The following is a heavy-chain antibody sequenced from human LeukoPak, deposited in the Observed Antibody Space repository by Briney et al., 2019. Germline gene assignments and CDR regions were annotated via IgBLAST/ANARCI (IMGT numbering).Heavy chain of an antibody. V-gene: IGHV4-39*01. CDR3: ARQPGDSEGFWFDP. CDR1: GGSISSSSYY. D-gene: IGHD7-27*01. Sequence: PSETLSLTCTVSGGSISSSSYYWGWIRQPPGKRLEWIGSIYYSGSTYYNPSLKSRVTISVDTSKNQFSLKLSSVTAADTAVYYCARQPGDSEGFWFDPWGQGTLVTVSS. J-gene: IGHJ5*02. CDR2: IYYSGST.